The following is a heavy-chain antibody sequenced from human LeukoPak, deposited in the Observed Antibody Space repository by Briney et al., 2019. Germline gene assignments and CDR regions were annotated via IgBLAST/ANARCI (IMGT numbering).Heavy chain of an antibody. D-gene: IGHD2-15*01. CDR3: ARDRVGWYCSGSSCSYGYFDY. CDR2: IIPIFGTA. Sequence: SVKVSCKASGGTFSSYGISWVRQAPGQGLEWMGGIIPIFGTANYAQKFQGRVTIATDESTSTAYMELSSLRSEDTAVYYCARDRVGWYCSGSSCSYGYFDYWGQGTLVTVSS. CDR1: GGTFSSYG. J-gene: IGHJ4*02. V-gene: IGHV1-69*05.